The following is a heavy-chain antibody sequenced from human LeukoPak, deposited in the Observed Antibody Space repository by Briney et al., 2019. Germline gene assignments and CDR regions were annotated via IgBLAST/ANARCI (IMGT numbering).Heavy chain of an antibody. CDR2: IWSGSSYI. J-gene: IGHJ4*02. V-gene: IGHV3-33*06. Sequence: GGSLRVSCVACGFRFISFGMHWVRPAPGKGLDWVGLIWSGSSYIYYAGSVKDRLTISRDNSKTTLYLQMNSLRAEETPVYYCAKIVQYTEATGTGLESWGQGSLVTVSP. CDR1: GFRFISFG. D-gene: IGHD6-13*01. CDR3: AKIVQYTEATGTGLES.